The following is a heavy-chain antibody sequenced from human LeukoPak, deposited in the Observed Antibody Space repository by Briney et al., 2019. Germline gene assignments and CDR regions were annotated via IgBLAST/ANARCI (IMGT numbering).Heavy chain of an antibody. CDR2: ISAYSGNT. D-gene: IGHD5-12*01. CDR1: GYTFTSYG. CDR3: AKLESGYEGAYFDY. V-gene: IGHV1-18*01. Sequence: VASVKVSCKASGYTFTSYGISWVRQAPGQGLEWMGWISAYSGNTNYAQKFQGRVIMTTDTSTSTAYMDLRSLRSDDTAVYYCAKLESGYEGAYFDYWGQGTLVTVSS. J-gene: IGHJ4*02.